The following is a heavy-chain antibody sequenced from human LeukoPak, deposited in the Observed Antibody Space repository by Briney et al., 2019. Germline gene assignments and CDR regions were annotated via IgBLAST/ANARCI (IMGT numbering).Heavy chain of an antibody. CDR3: AKVIREVDMCHDY. J-gene: IGHJ4*02. V-gene: IGHV3-23*01. D-gene: IGHD5-24*01. Sequence: GGSLRLSCAASGFTFSNYAMSWVRQAPGKGLEWVSSIHYIGDRTYYADSVKGRFTISRDNSKNTLLLQMSSLRAEDTAVYYCAKVIREVDMCHDYWGQGALVTVSS. CDR1: GFTFSNYA. CDR2: IHYIGDRT.